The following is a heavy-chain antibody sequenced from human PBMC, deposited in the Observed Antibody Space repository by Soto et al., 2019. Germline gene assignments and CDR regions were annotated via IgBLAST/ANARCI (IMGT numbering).Heavy chain of an antibody. Sequence: PGGSRRLSCAASGFTFSSYGMHWVRQAPGKGLEWVAVISYDGSNKYYADSVKGRFTISRDNSKNTLYLQMNSLRAEDTAVYYCARYIVVVTATYAFDIWGQGTMVTVSS. V-gene: IGHV3-30*03. J-gene: IGHJ3*02. CDR3: ARYIVVVTATYAFDI. CDR2: ISYDGSNK. D-gene: IGHD2-21*02. CDR1: GFTFSSYG.